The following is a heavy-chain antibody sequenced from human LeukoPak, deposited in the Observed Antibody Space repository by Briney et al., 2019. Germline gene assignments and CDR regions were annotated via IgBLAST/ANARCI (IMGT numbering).Heavy chain of an antibody. V-gene: IGHV3-23*01. Sequence: GGSLRLSCAASGFTFISYGMDWVRRAPGKGLEWVSGISGSGDRIFYADSVKGRFTISRDNSKNTLYLQMNSLGAEDTAIYYCARGIVGVILHALEIWGQGTIVTVSS. J-gene: IGHJ3*02. CDR1: GFTFISYG. CDR2: ISGSGDRI. CDR3: ARGIVGVILHALEI. D-gene: IGHD1-26*01.